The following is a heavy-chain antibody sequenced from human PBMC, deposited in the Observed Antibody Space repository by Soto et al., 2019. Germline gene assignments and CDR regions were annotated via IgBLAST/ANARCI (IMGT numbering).Heavy chain of an antibody. D-gene: IGHD1-20*01. V-gene: IGHV3-30*18. CDR2: ISYDGSNK. J-gene: IGHJ6*02. Sequence: QVQLVESGGGVVQPGRSLRLSCAASGFTFSSYGIHWVRQAPGKGLEWVAVISYDGSNKYYADSVKGRFTICRDNSKNTLYQQMNRLRAEDTAVYYCAKPITGPVGDYYYYDMDVWGQGTTVTVSS. CDR1: GFTFSSYG. CDR3: AKPITGPVGDYYYYDMDV.